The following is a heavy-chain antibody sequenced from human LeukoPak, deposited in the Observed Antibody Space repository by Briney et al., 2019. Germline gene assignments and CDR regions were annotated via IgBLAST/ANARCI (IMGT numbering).Heavy chain of an antibody. D-gene: IGHD1-26*01. CDR1: GGSISSSSYY. V-gene: IGHV4-39*07. J-gene: IGHJ4*02. CDR2: IYYSGST. Sequence: SETLSLTCTVSGGSISSSSYYWGWIRQPPGKGLEWIGSIYYSGSTYYSPSLKSRVTISVDTSKNQFSLKLSSVTAADTAVYYCARKVGATTEFDYWGQGTLVTVSS. CDR3: ARKVGATTEFDY.